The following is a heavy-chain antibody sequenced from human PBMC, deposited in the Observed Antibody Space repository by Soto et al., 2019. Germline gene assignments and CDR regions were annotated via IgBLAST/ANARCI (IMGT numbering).Heavy chain of an antibody. CDR1: GYTFTSYD. CDR3: ARDRVMARGVIARDGMDV. V-gene: IGHV1-2*04. Sequence: ASVKASCKASGYTFTSYDINWVRQATEQGLEWMGWINPNSGGTNYAQKFQGWVTMTRDTSISTAYMELSRLRSDDTAVYYCARDRVMARGVIARDGMDVWGQGTTVTVSS. J-gene: IGHJ6*02. CDR2: INPNSGGT. D-gene: IGHD3-10*01.